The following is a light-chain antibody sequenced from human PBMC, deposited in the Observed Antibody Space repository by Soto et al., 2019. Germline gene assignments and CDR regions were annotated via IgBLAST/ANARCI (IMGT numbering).Light chain of an antibody. CDR3: QQYNSYWT. CDR1: QSISSW. V-gene: IGKV1-5*03. J-gene: IGKJ1*01. CDR2: KAS. Sequence: DIQMTQSPSTLSASVGDRVTITCRASQSISSWLAWYQQKPGKAPKLLIYKASSLESGVPSRFSGTGSRTEFTLTISSLQPDDFATYYCQQYNSYWTFGQGTKVEMK.